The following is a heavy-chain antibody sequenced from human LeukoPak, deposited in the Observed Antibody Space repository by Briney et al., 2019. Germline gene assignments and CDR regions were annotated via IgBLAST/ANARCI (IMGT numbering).Heavy chain of an antibody. Sequence: GGSLRLSCAASGFTFSSYVMSWVRQAPGKGLEWVSGISGSGDSTYYADFVKGRFTISRDNSKNALYLQMNSLRAEDAAVYYCAKDKRMDVWGLGTTVTVSS. V-gene: IGHV3-23*01. J-gene: IGHJ6*02. CDR3: AKDKRMDV. CDR1: GFTFSSYV. CDR2: ISGSGDST.